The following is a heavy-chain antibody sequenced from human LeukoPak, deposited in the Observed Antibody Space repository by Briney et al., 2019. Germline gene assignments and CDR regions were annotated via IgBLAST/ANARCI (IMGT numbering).Heavy chain of an antibody. CDR2: IYSGGST. J-gene: IGHJ6*03. Sequence: QPGGSLRLSCAASGFTVSSNYMSWVRQAPGKGLEWVSVIYSGGSTSYADPVKGRFTISRDNSKNTLFLQMNSLRAEDTAVYYCARGYYYYMDVWGKGTTVTVSS. V-gene: IGHV3-53*01. CDR1: GFTVSSNY. CDR3: ARGYYYYMDV.